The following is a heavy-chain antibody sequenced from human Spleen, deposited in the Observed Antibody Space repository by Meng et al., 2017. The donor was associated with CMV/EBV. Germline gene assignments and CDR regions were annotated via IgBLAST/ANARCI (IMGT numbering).Heavy chain of an antibody. D-gene: IGHD5-18*01. J-gene: IGHJ6*02. CDR1: GFTFSSYE. CDR2: VSSSGNTI. Sequence: GGSLRLSCAGSGFTFSSYEMNWVRQAPGKGLEWVSYVSSSGNTIYYTDSVKGRFTSSRDNAKNSLYLQMSSLRAEDTAVYYCAKEGQLWHYGMDVWGQGTTVTVSS. CDR3: AKEGQLWHYGMDV. V-gene: IGHV3-48*03.